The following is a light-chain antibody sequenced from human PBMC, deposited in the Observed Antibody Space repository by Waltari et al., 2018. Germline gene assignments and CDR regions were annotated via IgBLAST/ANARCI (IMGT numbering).Light chain of an antibody. Sequence: QSTLTQPASVSGSPGQSITISCTGTSSDVGGHNYVSWYQQHPGKAPKLVVYYVSSRPSGVSKRFSVSKAGDPASLTIYGLQAEDEADYYCSSYTSSSTRVFGTGTRVTVL. CDR2: YVS. CDR1: SSDVGGHNY. CDR3: SSYTSSSTRV. V-gene: IGLV2-14*03. J-gene: IGLJ1*01.